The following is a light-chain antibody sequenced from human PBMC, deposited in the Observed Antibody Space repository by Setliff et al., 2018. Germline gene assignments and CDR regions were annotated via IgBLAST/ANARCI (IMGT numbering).Light chain of an antibody. V-gene: IGLV2-14*03. CDR3: NAYTSGSTYV. Sequence: QSALAQPPSASGSPGQSVTISCVGPSIGVSGYDYVSWYQQHPGKAPQLIIYAVSDRPSGVSNRFSGSKSGNTASLTISGLQTEDEADYYCNAYTSGSTYVFGTGTKVTVL. CDR2: AVS. J-gene: IGLJ1*01. CDR1: SIGVSGYDY.